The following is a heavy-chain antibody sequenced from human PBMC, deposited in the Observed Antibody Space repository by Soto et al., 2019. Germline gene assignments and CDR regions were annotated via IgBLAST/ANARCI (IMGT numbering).Heavy chain of an antibody. CDR3: ARDQDIVVAPGAYGMDV. Sequence: GGSLRLSCAASGFIFRSYSLNWVRQVPGKGLEWLSYISCSSRITYYADSVKGRFTVSRDNAKNSLYLQMNSLRDEDTAVYYCARDQDIVVAPGAYGMDVWGQGTTVTVSS. J-gene: IGHJ6*02. CDR2: ISCSSRIT. D-gene: IGHD2-2*01. V-gene: IGHV3-48*02. CDR1: GFIFRSYS.